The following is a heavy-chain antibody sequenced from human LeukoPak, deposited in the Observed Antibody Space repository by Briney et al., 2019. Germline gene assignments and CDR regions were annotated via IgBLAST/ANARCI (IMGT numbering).Heavy chain of an antibody. CDR1: GYTFSSYD. V-gene: IGHV1-8*03. CDR3: ARSPREEFDY. D-gene: IGHD1-26*01. CDR2: MNPNSGNT. Sequence: ASVKVSCKASGYTFSSYDINWVRQATGQGLEWMGWMNPNSGNTGYAQKFQGRVTITRNTSISTAYMELSSLRSEGTAVYYCARSPREEFDYWGQGTLVTVSS. J-gene: IGHJ4*02.